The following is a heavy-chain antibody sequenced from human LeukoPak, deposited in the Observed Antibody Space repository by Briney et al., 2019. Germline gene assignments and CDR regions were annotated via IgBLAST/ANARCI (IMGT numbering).Heavy chain of an antibody. CDR1: GGSISTYY. J-gene: IGHJ3*02. Sequence: PSETLSLTCTVSGGSISTYYWSWIRQPPGKGLEWIGYIYYSGSTDYNPSLKSRVTVSVDTSKNQFSLKLNSVTAADTAVYYCARDGLRSFDWGHAFDIWGPGTMVTVSS. CDR2: IYYSGST. V-gene: IGHV4-59*12. D-gene: IGHD3-9*01. CDR3: ARDGLRSFDWGHAFDI.